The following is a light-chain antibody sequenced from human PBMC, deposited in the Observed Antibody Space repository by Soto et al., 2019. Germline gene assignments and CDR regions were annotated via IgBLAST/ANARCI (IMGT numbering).Light chain of an antibody. Sequence: EIVMTQSPATLSVSPLEIATLSFIASQSVSSDLVWYQQKPGQAPRLLIYGASTRATGIPARFSGSGSGTEFTLTISSLQSEDFAVYYCQQYNNWPPYTFGQGTKVDIK. V-gene: IGKV3-15*01. CDR3: QQYNNWPPYT. CDR2: GAS. CDR1: QSVSSD. J-gene: IGKJ1*01.